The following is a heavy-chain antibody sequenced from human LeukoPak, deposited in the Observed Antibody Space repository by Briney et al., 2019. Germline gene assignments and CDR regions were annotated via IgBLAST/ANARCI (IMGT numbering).Heavy chain of an antibody. D-gene: IGHD3-10*01. CDR1: GFVFSAYA. V-gene: IGHV3-23*01. CDR3: AKCMVRGVSSVDY. J-gene: IGHJ4*02. Sequence: GGSLRLSCAASGFVFSAYAMSWVRQAPGKGLEWVSSIDNSGRATYYAGSVKGRFTISRDNSKDTLYLQMNGLRAEDTAVYYCAKCMVRGVSSVDYWGQGTLVTVSS. CDR2: IDNSGRAT.